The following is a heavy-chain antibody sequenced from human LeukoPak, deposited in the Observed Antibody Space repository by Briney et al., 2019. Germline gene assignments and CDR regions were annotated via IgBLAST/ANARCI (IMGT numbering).Heavy chain of an antibody. CDR1: GLSFSTYS. CDR2: ISSDSGTR. D-gene: IGHD1-14*01. V-gene: IGHV3-48*01. J-gene: IGHJ5*02. Sequence: GGSLRLSCGASGLSFSTYSMNWVRQAPGKGLEWVSYISSDSGTRYYADSVKGRFTISRDNAKNPLYLQMNSLRAEDTAVYYCARAAQPGFDPWGQETLVTVSS. CDR3: ARAAQPGFDP.